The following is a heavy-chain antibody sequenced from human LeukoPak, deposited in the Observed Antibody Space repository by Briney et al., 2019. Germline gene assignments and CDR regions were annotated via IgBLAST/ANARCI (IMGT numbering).Heavy chain of an antibody. CDR1: GYTFTSYA. J-gene: IGHJ5*02. CDR3: ARDRFMVRGVISRGNWFDP. V-gene: IGHV1-3*01. CDR2: INAGNGNT. Sequence: ASVKVSCKASGYTFTSYAMHWVRQAPGQRLEWMGWINAGNGNTKYSQKFRGRVTITRDTSASTAYMELSSLRSEDTAVYYCARDRFMVRGVISRGNWFDPWGQGTLVTVSS. D-gene: IGHD3-10*01.